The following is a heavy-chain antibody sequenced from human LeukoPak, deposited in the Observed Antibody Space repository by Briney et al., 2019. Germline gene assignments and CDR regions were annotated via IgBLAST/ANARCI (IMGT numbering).Heavy chain of an antibody. CDR2: ITSKSSDEAT. V-gene: IGHV3-15*01. D-gene: IGHD3-22*01. Sequence: GGSLRLSCVASGFTFSNAWLSWVRQAPGKGLEWVARITSKSSDEATDYAAPVRGRFTISRDHSKATLYLQMDSLETEDTAIYYCTTYRYSYGSTGYSYFDYWGQGVLVTVSS. CDR3: TTYRYSYGSTGYSYFDY. CDR1: GFTFSNAW. J-gene: IGHJ4*02.